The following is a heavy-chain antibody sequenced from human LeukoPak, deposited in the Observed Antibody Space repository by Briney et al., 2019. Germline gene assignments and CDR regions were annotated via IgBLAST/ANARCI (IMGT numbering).Heavy chain of an antibody. CDR2: VNPKSGGT. CDR1: GYTFTGYY. V-gene: IGHV1-2*02. Sequence: ASVTVSCNASGYTFTGYYMRWVRQAPGQGLGWVGWVNPKSGGTNYAQKVQGRVTMTRDTSISTAYMELSRLRSDDTAVYYCAATKRYSSSWYGTLDYWGQGTLVTVSS. J-gene: IGHJ4*02. D-gene: IGHD6-13*01. CDR3: AATKRYSSSWYGTLDY.